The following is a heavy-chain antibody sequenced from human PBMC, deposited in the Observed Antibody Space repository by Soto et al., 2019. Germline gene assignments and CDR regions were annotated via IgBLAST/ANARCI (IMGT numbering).Heavy chain of an antibody. Sequence: ASVKVSCKASGYTFTGYYMHWVRQAPGQGLEWMGWINPNSGGTNYAQKFQGRVTMTRGTSISTAYMELSRLRSDDTAVYYCARSIVVVPAAMSQGVYYYYGMDVWGQGTTVTVSS. V-gene: IGHV1-2*02. CDR1: GYTFTGYY. CDR3: ARSIVVVPAAMSQGVYYYYGMDV. D-gene: IGHD2-2*01. J-gene: IGHJ6*02. CDR2: INPNSGGT.